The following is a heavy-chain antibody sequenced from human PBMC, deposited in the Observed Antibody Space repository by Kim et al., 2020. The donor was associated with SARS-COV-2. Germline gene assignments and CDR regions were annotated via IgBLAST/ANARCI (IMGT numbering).Heavy chain of an antibody. D-gene: IGHD1-26*01. J-gene: IGHJ4*02. CDR1: GFRFSNYW. V-gene: IGHV3-7*04. Sequence: GGSLRLSCAVSGFRFSNYWMTWVRQAPGKGLEWVANIKEDGSEKNYMDSVKGRFTVSRDNAKNSLYLQMDSLGADDTAVYYCGGGGAPFAACTYSGQGTLVTVSS. CDR2: IKEDGSEK. CDR3: GGGGAPFAACTY.